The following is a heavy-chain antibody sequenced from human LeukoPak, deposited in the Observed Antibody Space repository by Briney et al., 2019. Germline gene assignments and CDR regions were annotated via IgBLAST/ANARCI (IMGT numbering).Heavy chain of an antibody. V-gene: IGHV3-7*01. CDR1: GFTFSSYW. D-gene: IGHD3-10*01. J-gene: IGHJ4*02. CDR3: ARDMTHYYGSGSLDY. CDR2: IKQDGSEK. Sequence: GGSLRLSCAASGFTFSSYWMSWVRQAPGKGLEWVANIKQDGSEKYYVDSVKGRFTISRDNAKNSLYLQMNSLRAEDTAVYYCARDMTHYYGSGSLDYWGQGTLVTVSS.